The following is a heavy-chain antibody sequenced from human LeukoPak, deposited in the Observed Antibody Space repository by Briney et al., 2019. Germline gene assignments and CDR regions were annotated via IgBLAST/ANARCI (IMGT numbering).Heavy chain of an antibody. CDR1: GFTFSNYG. CDR3: AKDLGGVVVTAIIATVFDY. V-gene: IGHV3-23*01. J-gene: IGHJ4*02. D-gene: IGHD2-21*02. Sequence: PGGSLRLSCAASGFTFSNYGLSWVRQAPGKGLEWVSAISGSGGSTYYADSVKGRFTISRDNSKNTLYLQMNSLRAEDTAVYYCAKDLGGVVVTAIIATVFDYWGQGTLVTVSS. CDR2: ISGSGGST.